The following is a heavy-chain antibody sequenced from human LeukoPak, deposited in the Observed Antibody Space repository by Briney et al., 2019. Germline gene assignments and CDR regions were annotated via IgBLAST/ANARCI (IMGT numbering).Heavy chain of an antibody. CDR1: GYTFTSYD. D-gene: IGHD2-2*01. CDR2: MNPNSGNT. V-gene: IGHV1-8*01. Sequence: ASVKVSCKASGYTFTSYDINWVRQATGQGLEWMGWMNPNSGNTGYAQKFQGRVTMTRNTSISTAYMELSSLRSEDTAVYYCARSRSRDCSSNSCYSYGLDYWGQGTLVTVSS. CDR3: ARSRSRDCSSNSCYSYGLDY. J-gene: IGHJ4*02.